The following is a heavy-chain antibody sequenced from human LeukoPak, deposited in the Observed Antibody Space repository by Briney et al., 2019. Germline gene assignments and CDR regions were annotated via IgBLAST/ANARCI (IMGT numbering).Heavy chain of an antibody. CDR3: ATLYGDYGYFDL. CDR2: VSSSSSYI. V-gene: IGHV3-21*01. D-gene: IGHD4-17*01. CDR1: GFTFSSYG. Sequence: RSGGSLRLSCAASGFTFSSYGMNWVRQAPGKGLEWVSSVSSSSSYIYYADSVKGRFTISRDNARNSLYLQMNSLRAEDTAVYYRATLYGDYGYFDLWGRGTLVTVSS. J-gene: IGHJ2*01.